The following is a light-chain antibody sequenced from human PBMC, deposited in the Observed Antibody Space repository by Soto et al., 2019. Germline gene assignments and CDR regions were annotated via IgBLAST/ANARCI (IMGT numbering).Light chain of an antibody. CDR3: KQSNVWAPIT. CDR2: DAS. J-gene: IGKJ5*01. CDR1: QSIRTS. Sequence: EVVLTQSPATLSLSPGERATLSCRASQSIRTSLAWYQQKPGQAPRLVIFDASNRANGVPARFGGSGSGTDFTLTINSLEPEDFAVYYCKQSNVWAPITFGQGTRLESK. V-gene: IGKV3-11*01.